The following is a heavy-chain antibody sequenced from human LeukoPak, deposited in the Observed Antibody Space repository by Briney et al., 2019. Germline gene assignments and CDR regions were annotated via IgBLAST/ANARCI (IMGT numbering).Heavy chain of an antibody. CDR3: ARESGSYAGGFDY. D-gene: IGHD1-26*01. J-gene: IGHJ4*02. Sequence: PGRSLRLSCAASGFTFSSYAMHWVRQAPGKGLEWVAVISYDGSNKYYADSVKGRFTISRDNSKNTLYLQVNSLRAEDTAVYYCARESGSYAGGFDYWGQGTLVTVSS. CDR1: GFTFSSYA. CDR2: ISYDGSNK. V-gene: IGHV3-30*04.